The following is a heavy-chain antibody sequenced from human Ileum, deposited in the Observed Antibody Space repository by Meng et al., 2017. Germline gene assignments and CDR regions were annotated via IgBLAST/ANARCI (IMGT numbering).Heavy chain of an antibody. V-gene: IGHV1-46*01. CDR1: GYTFTTSY. CDR3: AKDSHGYGDGGH. J-gene: IGHJ4*02. D-gene: IGHD4-17*01. CDR2: INAGSGDT. Sequence: QVKRVQSGAEVEKPGASVKVSCKASGYTFTTSYAHWVRQAPGQGLEWMGVINAGSGDTGYAQKFQGRLTMTRDTSTSTLYMELSSLRSEDTAVYYCAKDSHGYGDGGHWGQGTLVTVSS.